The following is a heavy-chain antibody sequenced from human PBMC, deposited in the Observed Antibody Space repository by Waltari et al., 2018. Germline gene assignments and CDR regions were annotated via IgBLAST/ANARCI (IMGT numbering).Heavy chain of an antibody. CDR1: GYSFTSYW. CDR2: IYPGDSAT. V-gene: IGHV5-51*01. J-gene: IGHJ5*02. Sequence: EVQLVQSGAEVKKPGESLKISCKGSGYSFTSYWIGWVRQMPGKGLEWMGIIYPGDSATRYSPSFQGQVTISADKSISTAYLQWSSLKASDTAMYYCATLYYDFWSGYDKGNWFDPWGQGTLVTVSS. CDR3: ATLYYDFWSGYDKGNWFDP. D-gene: IGHD3-3*01.